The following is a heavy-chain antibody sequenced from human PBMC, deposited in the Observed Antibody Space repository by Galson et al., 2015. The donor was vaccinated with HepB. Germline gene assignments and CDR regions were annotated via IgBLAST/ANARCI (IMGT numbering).Heavy chain of an antibody. CDR2: ISSNSSTTI. CDR1: GFTFNGYS. D-gene: IGHD3-16*01. Sequence: SLRLSCAASGFTFNGYSMNWVRQAPGKGLEWLSYISSNSSTTIYYAASVKGRFTTSRNTAKSPLHLQMNSLRAEDTAVYYSARERGSIFSQLYYFDYWGQGALVTVSS. J-gene: IGHJ4*02. V-gene: IGHV3-48*04. CDR3: ARERGSIFSQLYYFDY.